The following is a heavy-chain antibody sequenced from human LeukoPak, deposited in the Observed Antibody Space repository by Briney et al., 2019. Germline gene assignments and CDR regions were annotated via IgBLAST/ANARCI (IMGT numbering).Heavy chain of an antibody. CDR2: IYYSGIT. D-gene: IGHD3-22*01. CDR3: ATYSSGSYYWSFDL. J-gene: IGHJ2*01. V-gene: IGHV4-59*01. CDR1: GGSIRSYY. Sequence: PSETLSLTCTVSGGSIRSYYWSWIRQPPGEGLEWIGYIYYSGITNNSPSLKSRVTISVDTSKNQFSLKLSSVTAADTAVYYCATYSSGSYYWSFDLWGRGTLVTVSS.